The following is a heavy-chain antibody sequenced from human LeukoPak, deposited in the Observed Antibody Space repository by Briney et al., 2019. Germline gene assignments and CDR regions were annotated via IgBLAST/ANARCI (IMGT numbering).Heavy chain of an antibody. V-gene: IGHV3-21*01. CDR2: ISSSSSYI. Sequence: GGSLRLSCAASGFTFSSYSMNWVRQAPGKGLEWVSSISSSSSYIYYADSVKGRFTISRDNAKNSLYLQMNSLRAEDTAVYYCARGPWYYDFWSGYPSYDYWGQGTLVTVSS. CDR1: GFTFSSYS. D-gene: IGHD3-3*01. J-gene: IGHJ4*02. CDR3: ARGPWYYDFWSGYPSYDY.